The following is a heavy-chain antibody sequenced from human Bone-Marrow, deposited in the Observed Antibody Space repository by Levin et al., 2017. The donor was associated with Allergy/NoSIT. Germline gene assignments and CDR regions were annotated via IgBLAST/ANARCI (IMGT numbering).Heavy chain of an antibody. CDR3: AKDRYYDHSSGYDS. CDR2: ISGSDGST. D-gene: IGHD3-22*01. V-gene: IGHV3-23*01. Sequence: PGESLKISCVGSGFTFSTYAMAWVRQAPGKGLEWVSGISGSDGSTFYADSVKGRFTISRDNSKNTLSLQMNYLRGEDTAVYHCAKDRYYDHSSGYDSWGQGTRVTVSS. J-gene: IGHJ4*02. CDR1: GFTFSTYA.